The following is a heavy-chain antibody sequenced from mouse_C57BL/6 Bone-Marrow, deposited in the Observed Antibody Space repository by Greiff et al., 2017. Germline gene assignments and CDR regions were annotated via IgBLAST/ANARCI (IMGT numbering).Heavy chain of an antibody. CDR2: IDPEDGET. J-gene: IGHJ4*01. Sequence: EVQLPQSGAELVKPGASVKLSCTASGFNIKDYYMHWVKQRTEQGLEWIGRIDPEDGETKYAPKFQGKDTITADTSSNTAYLQLGRLTSGDTAVQCCATRDSTLDYWGEGTAVTVSS. V-gene: IGHV14-2*01. CDR1: GFNIKDYY. CDR3: ATRDSTLDY.